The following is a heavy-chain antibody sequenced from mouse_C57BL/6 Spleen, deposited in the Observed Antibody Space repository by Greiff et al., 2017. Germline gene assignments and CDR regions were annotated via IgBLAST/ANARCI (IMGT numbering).Heavy chain of an antibody. CDR1: GYTFTSYW. CDR3: AGRLYGNDGAMDY. V-gene: IGHV1-69*01. J-gene: IGHJ4*01. Sequence: VQLQQPGAELVMPGASVKLSCKASGYTFTSYWMHWVKQRPGQGLEWIGEIDPSDSYTNYNQKFKGKSTLTVDKSSSTAYMQLSSLTSEDSAVYYCAGRLYGNDGAMDYWGQGTSVTVSS. D-gene: IGHD2-2*01. CDR2: IDPSDSYT.